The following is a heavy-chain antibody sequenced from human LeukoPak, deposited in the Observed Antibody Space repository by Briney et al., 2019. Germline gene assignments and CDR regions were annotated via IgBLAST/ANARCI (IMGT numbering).Heavy chain of an antibody. CDR3: ARSAWDY. J-gene: IGHJ4*02. CDR2: ISYDGSNK. CDR1: GFTFSSYA. Sequence: PGGSLRLSCAASGFTFSSYAMHWVRQAPGKGLEWVAVISYDGSNKYYADSVKGRFTISRDNSKNTLYLQMNSLRAEDTAVYYCARSAWDYWGQGTLVTVSS. V-gene: IGHV3-30*04.